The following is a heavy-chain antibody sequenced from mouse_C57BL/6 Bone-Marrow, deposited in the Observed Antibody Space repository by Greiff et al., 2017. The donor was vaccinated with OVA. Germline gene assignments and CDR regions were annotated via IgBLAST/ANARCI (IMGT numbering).Heavy chain of an antibody. D-gene: IGHD2-1*01. J-gene: IGHJ3*01. CDR1: GYTFTSYW. CDR3: ARSGGYGNYEFAY. CDR2: IYPSDSET. V-gene: IGHV1-61*01. Sequence: QVQLQQPGAELVRPGSSVKLSCKASGYTFTSYWMDWVKQRPGQGLEWIGNIYPSDSETHYNHKFKDKATLTVDKSSSTAYMQLSSRTSEDSAVYYCARSGGYGNYEFAYWGQGTLVTVSA.